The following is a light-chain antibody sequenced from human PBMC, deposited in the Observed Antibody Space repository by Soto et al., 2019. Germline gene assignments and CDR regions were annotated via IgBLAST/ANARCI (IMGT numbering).Light chain of an antibody. CDR3: AAWDDSLNGVV. V-gene: IGLV1-44*01. CDR2: SSN. CDR1: SSNFGSNS. J-gene: IGLJ2*01. Sequence: QSVLTQPPAASGTPGQSVTISCSGSSSNFGSNSVNWYQQLPGTAPKLLMYSSNQRPSGVPDRFSGSKSGTSASLAISGLQSEDEADYYCAAWDDSLNGVVFGGGTKLTVL.